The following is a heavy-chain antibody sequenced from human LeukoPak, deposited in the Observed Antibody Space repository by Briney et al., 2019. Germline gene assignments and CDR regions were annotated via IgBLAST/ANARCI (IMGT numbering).Heavy chain of an antibody. CDR3: AKGSPYGGLGTG. CDR1: GFTFDDYA. V-gene: IGHV3-9*01. D-gene: IGHD4-23*01. J-gene: IGHJ4*02. CDR2: ISWNSGSI. Sequence: GGSLRLSCAASGFTFDDYAMHWVRQAPGKGLEWVSGISWNSGSIGYADSVKGRFTISRDNAKNSLYLQMNSLRAEDTALYYCAKGSPYGGLGTGWGQGTLVTVSS.